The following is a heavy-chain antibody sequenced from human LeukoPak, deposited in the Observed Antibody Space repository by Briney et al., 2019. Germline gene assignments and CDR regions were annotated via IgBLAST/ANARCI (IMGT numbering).Heavy chain of an antibody. CDR1: VFTFDDYA. CDR3: AKDSVAVADTPTFDY. J-gene: IGHJ4*02. Sequence: PGRSLRLSCAASVFTFDDYAMHWVRQAPGKGLEWVSGISWNSGSIGYADSVKGRFTISRDNAKNSLYLQMNSLRAEDTALYYCAKDSVAVADTPTFDYWGQGTLVTVSS. CDR2: ISWNSGSI. V-gene: IGHV3-9*01. D-gene: IGHD6-19*01.